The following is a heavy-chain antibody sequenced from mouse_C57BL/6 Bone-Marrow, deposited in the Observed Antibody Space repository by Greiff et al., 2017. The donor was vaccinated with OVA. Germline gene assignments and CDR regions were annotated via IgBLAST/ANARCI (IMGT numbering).Heavy chain of an antibody. V-gene: IGHV1-55*01. Sequence: QVHVKQPGAELVKPGASVKMSCKASGYTFTSYWITWVKQRPGQGLEWIGDIYPGSGSTNYNEKFKSKATLTVDTSSSTAYMQLSSLTSEDSAVYYCARSGLEAMDYWGQGTSVTVSS. CDR2: IYPGSGST. J-gene: IGHJ4*01. CDR3: ARSGLEAMDY. CDR1: GYTFTSYW. D-gene: IGHD2-4*01.